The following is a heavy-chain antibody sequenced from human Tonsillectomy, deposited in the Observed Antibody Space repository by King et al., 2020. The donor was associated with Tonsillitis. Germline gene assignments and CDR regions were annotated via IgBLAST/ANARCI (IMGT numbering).Heavy chain of an antibody. D-gene: IGHD1/OR15-1a*01. CDR3: ARGLPEHGASL. Sequence: HVQLQQWGAGLLKPSETLSLTCAIYGGSFSGYYWSWIRQPPGKGLEWIGEINRSGSTNYNPSLESRVTISVDTSKNQFSLKLSSVTAADTAVYYCARGLPEHGASLWGQGTLVTVSS. J-gene: IGHJ4*02. V-gene: IGHV4-34*01. CDR1: GGSFSGYY. CDR2: INRSGST.